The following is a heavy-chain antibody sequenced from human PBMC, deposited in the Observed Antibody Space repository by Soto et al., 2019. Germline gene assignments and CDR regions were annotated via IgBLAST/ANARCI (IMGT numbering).Heavy chain of an antibody. CDR2: ISSSSSYI. D-gene: IGHD6-6*01. CDR3: ARVLGSSSIHDAFHI. J-gene: IGHJ3*02. V-gene: IGHV3-21*01. Sequence: RRLYCAASGFTFSSYSMNWVRQAPGKGLEWVTSISSSSSYIYYADSVKGRFTISRDNAKNSLYLQMNSLRAEDTAVYYCARVLGSSSIHDAFHIWGQGTMVTVSS. CDR1: GFTFSSYS.